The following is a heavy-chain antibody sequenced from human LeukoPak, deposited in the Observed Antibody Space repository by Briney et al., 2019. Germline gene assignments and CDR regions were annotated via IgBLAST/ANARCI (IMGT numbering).Heavy chain of an antibody. Sequence: SETLSLTCTVSGGSISSYYWSWIRQPPGKGLEWIGYIYYSGSTNYNPSLKSRVTISVDTSKNQSSLKLSSVTAADTAVYYCASSGIAVAGLLYYYMDVWGKGTTVTVSS. V-gene: IGHV4-59*01. J-gene: IGHJ6*03. CDR2: IYYSGST. CDR1: GGSISSYY. CDR3: ASSGIAVAGLLYYYMDV. D-gene: IGHD6-19*01.